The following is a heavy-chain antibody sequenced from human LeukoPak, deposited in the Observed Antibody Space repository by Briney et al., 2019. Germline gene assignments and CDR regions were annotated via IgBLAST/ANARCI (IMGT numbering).Heavy chain of an antibody. Sequence: GGSLRLSCATSGFTFSRYAMSWVRQAPGKGLEWISAISGSGGSTYYADSVKGRFTISRDDAKNSLYLQMNSLRAEDTAVYYCAREYSYGPPNYGMDVWGQGTTVTVSS. J-gene: IGHJ6*02. CDR1: GFTFSRYA. CDR2: ISGSGGST. D-gene: IGHD5-18*01. V-gene: IGHV3-21*01. CDR3: AREYSYGPPNYGMDV.